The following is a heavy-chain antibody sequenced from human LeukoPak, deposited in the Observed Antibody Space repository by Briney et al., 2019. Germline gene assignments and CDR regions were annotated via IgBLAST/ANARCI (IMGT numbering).Heavy chain of an antibody. CDR1: GFTFSSYE. Sequence: GGSLRLSCVASGFTFSSYEMNWVRQAPGKGLEWVSYISSSGSTIYYADSVKGRFTISRDHAKNSLYLQMKSLRAEDTAVYYCARDSRGCSGGSCYLDYWGQGTLVTVSS. CDR2: ISSSGSTI. V-gene: IGHV3-48*03. J-gene: IGHJ4*02. CDR3: ARDSRGCSGGSCYLDY. D-gene: IGHD2-15*01.